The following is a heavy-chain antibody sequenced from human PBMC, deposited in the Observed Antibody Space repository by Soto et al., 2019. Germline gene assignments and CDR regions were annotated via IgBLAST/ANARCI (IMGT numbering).Heavy chain of an antibody. CDR1: GFTLSSYD. CDR3: ARVGGTYYTYSRNYRVDF. D-gene: IGHD1-26*01. J-gene: IGHJ4*02. CDR2: IWYDGSSK. Sequence: QVQLVESGGGVVQPGRSLRLSCAASGFTLSSYDMHWVRQAPGKGLEWVALIWYDGSSKYYADSVKGRFTISRDNSKNTLYLQMNSLRAEDTAVYYCARVGGTYYTYSRNYRVDFWGQGTLATVSS. V-gene: IGHV3-33*01.